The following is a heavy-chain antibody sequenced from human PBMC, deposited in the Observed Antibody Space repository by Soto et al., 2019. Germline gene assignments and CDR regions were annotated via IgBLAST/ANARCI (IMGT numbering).Heavy chain of an antibody. CDR2: ISGSGGST. CDR1: GFTFSSYA. D-gene: IGHD1-7*01. Sequence: GGSLRLSCVASGFTFSSYAMSWVRQAPGKGLEWVSAISGSGGSTYYADSVKGRFTISRDNSKNTLYLQMNSLRAEDTAVYYCARRRYNWNYNWFDPWGQGTLVTVSS. V-gene: IGHV3-23*01. CDR3: ARRRYNWNYNWFDP. J-gene: IGHJ5*02.